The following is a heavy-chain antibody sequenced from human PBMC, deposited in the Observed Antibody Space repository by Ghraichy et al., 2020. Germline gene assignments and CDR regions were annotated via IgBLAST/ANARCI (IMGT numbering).Heavy chain of an antibody. CDR1: GFTFSSYW. D-gene: IGHD3-22*01. CDR3: AREGGYYDSSVLIYYYYGMDV. Sequence: GGSLRLSCAASGFTFSSYWMSCVRQAPGKGLEWVANIKQDGSEKYYVDSVKGRFTISRDNAKNSLYLQMNSLRAEDTAVYYCAREGGYYDSSVLIYYYYGMDVWGQGTTVTVSS. CDR2: IKQDGSEK. V-gene: IGHV3-7*01. J-gene: IGHJ6*02.